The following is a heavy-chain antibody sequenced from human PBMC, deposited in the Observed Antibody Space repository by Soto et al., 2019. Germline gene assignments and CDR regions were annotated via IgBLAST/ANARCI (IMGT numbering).Heavy chain of an antibody. CDR3: ARDRRGLHYDFWSGLDV. CDR2: IYYSGST. V-gene: IGHV4-31*03. CDR1: GGSISSGGYY. Sequence: SETLSLTCTVSGGSISSGGYYWSWIRQHPGKGLEWIGYIYYSGSTYYNPSLKSRVTISVDTSKNQFSLKLSSVTAADTAVYYCARDRRGLHYDFWSGLDVWGQGXTVTV. J-gene: IGHJ6*02. D-gene: IGHD3-3*01.